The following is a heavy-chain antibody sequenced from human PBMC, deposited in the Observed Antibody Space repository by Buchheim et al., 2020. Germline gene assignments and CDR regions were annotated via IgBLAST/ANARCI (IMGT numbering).Heavy chain of an antibody. CDR3: AREGYYYDSSGRNNWFDP. J-gene: IGHJ5*02. CDR1: GFTFSSYS. CDR2: ISSSSTI. D-gene: IGHD3-22*01. Sequence: EVQLVESGGGLVQPGGSLRLSCAASGFTFSSYSMNWVRQAPGKGLEWVSYISSSSTIYYADSVKGRFTISRDNAKNSLYLQMNSLRDEDTAVYYCAREGYYYDSSGRNNWFDPWGQGTL. V-gene: IGHV3-48*02.